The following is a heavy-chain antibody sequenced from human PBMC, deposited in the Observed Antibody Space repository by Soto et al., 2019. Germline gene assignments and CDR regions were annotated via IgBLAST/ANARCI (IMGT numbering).Heavy chain of an antibody. V-gene: IGHV3-23*01. Sequence: VSLRLSCAASGFTISNYGIRWVIQAPGKGLEWVSAIIGSGGSTYYADSVKGRFTISRDNSKNTLYLQMNSLRAEDTAVYYCAKDRKSSSLAPFDYWGQGTRVTVSS. D-gene: IGHD6-6*01. J-gene: IGHJ4*02. CDR1: GFTISNYG. CDR2: IIGSGGST. CDR3: AKDRKSSSLAPFDY.